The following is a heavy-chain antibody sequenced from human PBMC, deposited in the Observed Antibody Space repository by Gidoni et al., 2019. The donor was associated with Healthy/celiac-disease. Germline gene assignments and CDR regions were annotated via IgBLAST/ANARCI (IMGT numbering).Heavy chain of an antibody. J-gene: IGHJ3*02. V-gene: IGHV3-33*01. Sequence: QVQLVESGGGVVQPGRSLRLSCAASGFTFSSYGMHWVRQAPGKGLEWVAVIWYDGSNKYYADSVKGRFTISRDNSKNTLYLQMNSRRAEDTAVYYCARNYDSSGLDAFDIWGQGTMVTVSS. CDR3: ARNYDSSGLDAFDI. CDR1: GFTFSSYG. CDR2: IWYDGSNK. D-gene: IGHD3-22*01.